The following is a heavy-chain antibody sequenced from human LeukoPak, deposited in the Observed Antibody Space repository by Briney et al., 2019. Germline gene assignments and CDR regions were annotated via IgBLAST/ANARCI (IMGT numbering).Heavy chain of an antibody. J-gene: IGHJ6*02. CDR3: ARGGPHDYSDYGPRAYYYYGMDV. Sequence: SVKVSCKASGGTFSSYAISWVRQAPGQGLEWMGGIIPIFGTANYAQKFQGRVTITADESTSTACMELSSLRSEDTAVYYCARGGPHDYSDYGPRAYYYYGMDVWGQGTTVTVSS. CDR1: GGTFSSYA. CDR2: IIPIFGTA. V-gene: IGHV1-69*13. D-gene: IGHD4-11*01.